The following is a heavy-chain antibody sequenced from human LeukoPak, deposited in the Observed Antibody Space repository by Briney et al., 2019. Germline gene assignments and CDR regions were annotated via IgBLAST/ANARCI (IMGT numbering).Heavy chain of an antibody. CDR1: GYTFTGYY. J-gene: IGHJ4*02. CDR3: AREGNMVVVPAAMGY. Sequence: ASVKASCKASGYTFTGYYMHWVRQAPGQGLEWMGWINPNSGGTNYAQKFQGRVTMTRDTSISTAYMELSRLRSDDTAVYYCAREGNMVVVPAAMGYWGQGTLVTVSS. V-gene: IGHV1-2*02. CDR2: INPNSGGT. D-gene: IGHD2-2*01.